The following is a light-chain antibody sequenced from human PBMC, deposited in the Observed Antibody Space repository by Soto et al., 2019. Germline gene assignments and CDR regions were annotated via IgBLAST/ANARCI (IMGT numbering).Light chain of an antibody. CDR3: QQYDSWPRT. Sequence: EIVLTQSPDTLSVSPGERATLSCRASQRVSNNLAWYQQKPGQAPRLLIYGASTRATGIPARFSGSGSETEFTLTISSLQSADFAVYYCQQYDSWPRTFGQGTKVDI. CDR1: QRVSNN. J-gene: IGKJ1*01. V-gene: IGKV3-15*01. CDR2: GAS.